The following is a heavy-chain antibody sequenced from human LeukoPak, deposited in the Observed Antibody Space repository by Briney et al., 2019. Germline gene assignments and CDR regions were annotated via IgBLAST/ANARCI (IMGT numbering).Heavy chain of an antibody. J-gene: IGHJ4*02. CDR1: GFTFSSYW. CDR2: INSDGSST. CDR3: ARSSGYSPIDY. Sequence: GGSLRLSCAASGFTFSSYWMHWVRQAPGKGLVWVSRINSDGSSTSYADSVKGRFTISRDNAENTLYLQMNSLRAEDTAVYYCARSSGYSPIDYWGQGTLVTVSS. D-gene: IGHD5-18*01. V-gene: IGHV3-74*01.